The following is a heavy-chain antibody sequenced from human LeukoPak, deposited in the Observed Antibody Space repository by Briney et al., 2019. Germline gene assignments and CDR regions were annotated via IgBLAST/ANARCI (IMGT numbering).Heavy chain of an antibody. V-gene: IGHV3-30*03. Sequence: GGSLRLSCAASGFTFSSYGMHWVRQAPGEGLEWVAVISYDGSNKYYADSVKGRFTISRDNSKNTLYLQMNSLRAEDTAVYYCARDTVRDWLGGWGQGTLVTVSS. CDR3: ARDTVRDWLGG. CDR2: ISYDGSNK. D-gene: IGHD3-9*01. CDR1: GFTFSSYG. J-gene: IGHJ4*02.